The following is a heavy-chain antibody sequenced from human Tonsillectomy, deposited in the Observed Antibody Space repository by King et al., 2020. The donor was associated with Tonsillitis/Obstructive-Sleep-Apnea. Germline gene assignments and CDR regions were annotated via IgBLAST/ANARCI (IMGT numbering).Heavy chain of an antibody. D-gene: IGHD3-3*01. Sequence: PLQESGTGLVKPSETLSLTCTVSGGSISSSSYYWGWIRQPPGKGLEWIGSIYYSGSTYYNPSLKSRVTISVDTSKNQFSLKLSSVTAADTAVYYCAGHERDFWSGLLVWFAPWGQGTLVTVSS. J-gene: IGHJ5*02. CDR1: GGSISSSSYY. CDR2: IYYSGST. CDR3: AGHERDFWSGLLVWFAP. V-gene: IGHV4-39*01.